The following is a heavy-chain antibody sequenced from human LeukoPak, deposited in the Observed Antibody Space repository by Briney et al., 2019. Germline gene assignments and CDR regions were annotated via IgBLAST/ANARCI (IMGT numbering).Heavy chain of an antibody. V-gene: IGHV3-9*01. J-gene: IGHJ4*02. CDR3: AKGMVLNGYYRSFYFDS. CDR2: ISWNSGSI. CDR1: GFTFDDYA. D-gene: IGHD3-9*01. Sequence: PGGSLRLSCAASGFTFDDYAMHWVRQAPGKGLEWVSGISWNSGSIDYADSVKGRFAISRDNAKNSLFLQMNSLRDEDTALYYCAKGMVLNGYYRSFYFDSWGQGTLVTVSS.